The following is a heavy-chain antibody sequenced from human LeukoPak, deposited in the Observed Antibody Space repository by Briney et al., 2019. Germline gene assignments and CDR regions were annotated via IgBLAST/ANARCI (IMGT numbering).Heavy chain of an antibody. CDR3: ARDIGAVGANVDY. Sequence: ASVKVSCKASGGTFSSYAISWVRQAPGQGLERMGWISAYNGNTNYAQKLQGRVTMTTDTSTSTAYMELRSLRSDDTAVYYCARDIGAVGANVDYWGQGTLVTVSS. CDR2: ISAYNGNT. D-gene: IGHD1-26*01. CDR1: GGTFSSYA. J-gene: IGHJ4*02. V-gene: IGHV1-18*01.